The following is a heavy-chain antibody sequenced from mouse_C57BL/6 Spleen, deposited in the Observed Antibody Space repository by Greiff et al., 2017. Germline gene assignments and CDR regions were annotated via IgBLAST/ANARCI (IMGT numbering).Heavy chain of an antibody. CDR3: ARWGLRLYYARDY. V-gene: IGHV1-80*01. J-gene: IGHJ4*01. CDR1: GYAFSSYW. Sequence: VQLQQSGAELVKPGASVKISCKASGYAFSSYWMNWVKQRPGKGLEWIGQIYPGDGDTNYNGKFKGKATLTADKSSSTAYMQLSSLTSEDSAVYFCARWGLRLYYARDYWGQGTSVTVSS. CDR2: IYPGDGDT. D-gene: IGHD2-4*01.